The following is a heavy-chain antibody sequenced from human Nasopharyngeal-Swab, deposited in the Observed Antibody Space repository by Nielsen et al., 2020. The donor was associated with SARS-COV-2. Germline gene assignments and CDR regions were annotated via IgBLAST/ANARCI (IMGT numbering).Heavy chain of an antibody. CDR2: IIPIFGTA. CDR3: ARDRGAVARNYYYYGMDV. J-gene: IGHJ6*02. V-gene: IGHV1-69*13. CDR1: GGTFSSYA. Sequence: SVQVSCKASGGTFSSYAISWVRQAPAQGLEWMGGIIPIFGTANYAQKFQGRVTITADESTSTAYMELSSLRSEDTAVYYCARDRGAVARNYYYYGMDVWGQGTTVTVSS. D-gene: IGHD6-19*01.